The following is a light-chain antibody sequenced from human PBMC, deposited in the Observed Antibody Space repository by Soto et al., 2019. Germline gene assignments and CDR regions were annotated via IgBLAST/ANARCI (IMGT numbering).Light chain of an antibody. J-gene: IGKJ1*01. CDR3: QQYNSYPRT. V-gene: IGKV1-5*01. CDR2: DAS. Sequence: DIPMTQSPSTLSASVGDRVTITCRASQSISNWLAWYQQKPGKAPKLLIYDASSLEIGVPSRFSGSGSGTEFTLTISRLQPDDFATYYCQQYNSYPRTCGQGTKVEIK. CDR1: QSISNW.